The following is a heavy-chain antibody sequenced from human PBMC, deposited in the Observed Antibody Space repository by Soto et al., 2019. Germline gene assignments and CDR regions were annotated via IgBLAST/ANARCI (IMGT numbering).Heavy chain of an antibody. CDR3: ARGLGSGSYYSDAFDI. Sequence: QVQLVQSGAEVKKPGSSVKVSCKASGGTFSSYAISWVRQAPGQGLEWMGGIIPIFGTANYAQKFQGRVTSTADESTSTAYMELSSLRSEDTAVYYCARGLGSGSYYSDAFDIWGQGTMVTVSS. D-gene: IGHD3-10*01. J-gene: IGHJ3*02. CDR1: GGTFSSYA. V-gene: IGHV1-69*01. CDR2: IIPIFGTA.